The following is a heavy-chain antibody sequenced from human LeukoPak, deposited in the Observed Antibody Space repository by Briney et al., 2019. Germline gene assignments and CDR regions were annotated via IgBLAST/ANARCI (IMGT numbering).Heavy chain of an antibody. J-gene: IGHJ4*02. CDR2: INPNSGDT. CDR1: GYTFTSSY. CDR3: AKAKPQGSDRDFDY. V-gene: IGHV1-2*06. D-gene: IGHD1-14*01. Sequence: ASVKVSCKASGYTFTSSYMHWVRQAPGQGLEWMGRINPNSGDTNYAQKFQGRVTMTGDTSITTAYMELNSLRSDDTAVYYCAKAKPQGSDRDFDYWGQGTLVTVSS.